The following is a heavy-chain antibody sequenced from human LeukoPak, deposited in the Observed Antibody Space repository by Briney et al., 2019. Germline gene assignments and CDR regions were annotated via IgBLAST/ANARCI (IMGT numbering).Heavy chain of an antibody. Sequence: GGSLRLSCAASGFTVSNNYMSWVRQSPGKGLEWVSVIYTDGSTYYADSVKGRFTISRDNSKNTLYLQMNSLRAEDTAVYYCAKDHPPAYYYYGMDVWGQGTTVTVSS. CDR1: GFTVSNNY. J-gene: IGHJ6*02. V-gene: IGHV3-53*01. CDR3: AKDHPPAYYYYGMDV. CDR2: IYTDGST.